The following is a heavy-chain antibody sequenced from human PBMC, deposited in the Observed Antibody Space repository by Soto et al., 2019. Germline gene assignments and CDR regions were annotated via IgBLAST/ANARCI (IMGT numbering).Heavy chain of an antibody. CDR1: GFSFSTYG. J-gene: IGHJ4*02. CDR2: VSGGSGVT. Sequence: EVQLLESGGGLVQPGGSLRLSCAVSGFSFSTYGVTWVRQTPGKGLEWVSGVSGGSGVTHYADSVKGRFTITGDNSKNTVYLHMNSLRVEDTAVYYCAKWNGYGDYWGQGTLVTVSS. D-gene: IGHD1-1*01. CDR3: AKWNGYGDY. V-gene: IGHV3-23*01.